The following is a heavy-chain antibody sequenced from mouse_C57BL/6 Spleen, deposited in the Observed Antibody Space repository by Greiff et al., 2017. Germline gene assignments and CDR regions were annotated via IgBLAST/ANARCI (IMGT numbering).Heavy chain of an antibody. V-gene: IGHV1-42*01. CDR3: ARWPYGSSSAWFAY. J-gene: IGHJ3*01. CDR2: INPSTGGT. CDR1: GYSFTGYY. D-gene: IGHD1-1*01. Sequence: EVKLVESGPELVKPGASVKISCKASGYSFTGYYMNWVKQSPEKSLEWIGEINPSTGGTTYNQKFKAKATLTVDKSSSTAYMQLKSLTSEDSAVYYCARWPYGSSSAWFAYWGQGTLVTVSA.